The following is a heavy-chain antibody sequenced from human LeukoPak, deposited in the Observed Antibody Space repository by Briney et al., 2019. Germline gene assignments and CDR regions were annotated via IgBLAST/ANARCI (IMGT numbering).Heavy chain of an antibody. V-gene: IGHV4-34*01. J-gene: IGHJ4*02. Sequence: SSETLSLTCAVYGGSFSGYYWSWIRQPPGKGLEWIGEINHSGSTNYNPSLKSRVTISVDTSKNQLSLKLSSVTAADTAVYYCARDPDCWGQGTLVTVSS. CDR1: GGSFSGYY. CDR2: INHSGST. CDR3: ARDPDC.